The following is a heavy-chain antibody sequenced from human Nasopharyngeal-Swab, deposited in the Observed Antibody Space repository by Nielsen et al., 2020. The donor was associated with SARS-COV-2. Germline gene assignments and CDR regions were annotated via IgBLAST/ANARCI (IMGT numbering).Heavy chain of an antibody. CDR3: TRTDS. J-gene: IGHJ4*02. CDR2: IRSETYGGTT. CDR1: GFTFGDYA. Sequence: GSLRLSCTASGFTFGDYAMSWVRQAPGKGPEWVGFIRSETYGGTTEYAASVRGRFTISRDDSKSIAYLQMNSLETEDTAVYYCTRTDSWGQGTLVTVSS. V-gene: IGHV3-49*04.